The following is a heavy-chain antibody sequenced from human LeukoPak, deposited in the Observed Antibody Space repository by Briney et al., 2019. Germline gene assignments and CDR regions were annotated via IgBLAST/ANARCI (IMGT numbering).Heavy chain of an antibody. CDR3: ARSPWNYYDSSGYRRQYFDY. Sequence: SETLSLTCTVSGGSISSYYWSWIRQPPGKGLEWIGYIYYSGSTNYNPSLKSRVTISVDTSKNQFSLKLSSVTAADMAVYYCARSPWNYYDSSGYRRQYFDYWGQGTLVTVSS. D-gene: IGHD3-22*01. CDR1: GGSISSYY. CDR2: IYYSGST. J-gene: IGHJ4*02. V-gene: IGHV4-59*01.